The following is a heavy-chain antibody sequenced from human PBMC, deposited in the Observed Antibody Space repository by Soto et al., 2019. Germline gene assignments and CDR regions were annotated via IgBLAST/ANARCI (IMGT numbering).Heavy chain of an antibody. D-gene: IGHD1-1*01. CDR1: RFTVSNKY. J-gene: IGHJ4*02. V-gene: IGHV3-66*01. CDR3: ARDGSYNWV. CDR2: IYSGGAT. Sequence: EVQLVESGGGLVQPGGSLRLSCAASRFTVSNKYLRWVRQAPGKGLEWVSLIYSGGATYYADSVKGRFTISRDTSKNTLNLTMNSPRAEDTAVYYIARDGSYNWVGGQGILVTVSS.